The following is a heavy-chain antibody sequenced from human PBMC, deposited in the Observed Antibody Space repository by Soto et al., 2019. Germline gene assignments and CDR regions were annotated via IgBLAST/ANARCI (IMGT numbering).Heavy chain of an antibody. CDR3: ARQYQVGFYCMDV. Sequence: ASVKVSFKASGYTFTSFYFHWVRQAPGQGLEWMGIINPSGGSTSYAQKFQGRVTMTSDTSTSTVYMDLSSLRSEDTTVYYCARQYQVGFYCMDVWGQGPRSPSP. CDR1: GYTFTSFY. J-gene: IGHJ6*02. D-gene: IGHD2-2*01. CDR2: INPSGGST. V-gene: IGHV1-46*01.